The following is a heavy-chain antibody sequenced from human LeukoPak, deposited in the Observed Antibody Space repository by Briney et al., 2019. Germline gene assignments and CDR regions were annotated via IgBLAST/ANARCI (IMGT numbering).Heavy chain of an antibody. D-gene: IGHD6-6*01. J-gene: IGHJ4*02. CDR3: ARGNSSSSGFDY. CDR1: GGTFSSYA. Sequence: ASVKVSCKASGGTFSSYAISWVRQAPGQGLEWMGGIIPIFGTANYAQKFQGRVTITTDESTSTAYMELSSLRSEDTAVYYCARGNSSSSGFDYWGQGTLVTVSS. CDR2: IIPIFGTA. V-gene: IGHV1-69*05.